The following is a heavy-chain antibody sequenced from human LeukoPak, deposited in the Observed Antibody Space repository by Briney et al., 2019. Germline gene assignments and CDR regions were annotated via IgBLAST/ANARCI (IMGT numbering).Heavy chain of an antibody. D-gene: IGHD5-18*01. CDR2: ISSSGSYI. Sequence: GGSLRLSCAASRFTFSSYSMNWVRQAPGKGLEWVSSISSSGSYIYYADSVKGRFTISRDNAKKSLYLQMNSLRVEDTAVYYCARDLSGVTGYAYGRGIDYWGQGTLVTVSS. CDR1: RFTFSSYS. CDR3: ARDLSGVTGYAYGRGIDY. V-gene: IGHV3-21*01. J-gene: IGHJ4*02.